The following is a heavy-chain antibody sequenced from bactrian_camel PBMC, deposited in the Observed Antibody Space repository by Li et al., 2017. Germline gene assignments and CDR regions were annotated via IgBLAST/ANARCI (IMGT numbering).Heavy chain of an antibody. Sequence: HVQLVESGGGSVQEGQSLKLSCAISGYATSHYCIAWFRLSSGKEREGVATIVGNKITSYADSVKGRFNISKDDAKNTLYLQMDSLKPEDTAMYYCAADPVTVTDLCLRILSFDYSGHGTQVTVS. CDR1: GYATSHYC. D-gene: IGHD1*01. J-gene: IGHJ4*01. CDR3: AADPVTVTDLCLRILSFDY. V-gene: IGHV3S57*01. CDR2: IVGNKIT.